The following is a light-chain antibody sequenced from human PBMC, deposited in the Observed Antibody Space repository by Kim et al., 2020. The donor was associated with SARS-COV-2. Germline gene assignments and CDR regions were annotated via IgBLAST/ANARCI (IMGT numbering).Light chain of an antibody. CDR3: AIWDDSLNGWV. CDR1: RSTIARNP. Sequence: GQRMSVACSGGRSTIARNPVNRYRQLPRTAPELLIYSDDRRPSGVPDRFSGSKSGTSASLAIGGLQPEDEADYFCAIWDDSLNGWVFGGGTKVTVL. J-gene: IGLJ3*02. V-gene: IGLV1-44*01. CDR2: SDD.